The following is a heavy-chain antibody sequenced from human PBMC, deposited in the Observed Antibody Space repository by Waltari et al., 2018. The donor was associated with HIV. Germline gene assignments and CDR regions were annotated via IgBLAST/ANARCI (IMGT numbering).Heavy chain of an antibody. CDR3: AREEDFGTIFLNYYYGMDI. D-gene: IGHD3-3*01. CDR2: NKGDGREG. J-gene: IGHJ6*02. CDR1: GFTFSRHG. Sequence: VESGGGLVQPGGSLRLSCAASGFTFSRHGMSWVRQAPGKGLEWVDNNKGDGREGNYVDSVKGRFTISRDNAKNSVYLQMKSLRVDDTAVYFCAREEDFGTIFLNYYYGMDIWGRGTSVTVSS. V-gene: IGHV3-7*01.